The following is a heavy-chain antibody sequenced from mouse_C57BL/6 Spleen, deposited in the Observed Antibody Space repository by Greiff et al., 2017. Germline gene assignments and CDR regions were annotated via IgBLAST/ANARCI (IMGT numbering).Heavy chain of an antibody. J-gene: IGHJ4*01. CDR2: IDPENGDT. CDR3: RGTSYYDYDWAMDY. V-gene: IGHV14-4*01. D-gene: IGHD2-4*01. CDR1: GFNIKDDY. Sequence: EVQLQQSGAELVRPGASVKLSCTASGFNIKDDYMHWVKQRPEQGLEWIGWIDPENGDTEYASKFQGKATITADTSSNTAYLQLSSLTSEDTAVYYCRGTSYYDYDWAMDYWGQGTPVTVSS.